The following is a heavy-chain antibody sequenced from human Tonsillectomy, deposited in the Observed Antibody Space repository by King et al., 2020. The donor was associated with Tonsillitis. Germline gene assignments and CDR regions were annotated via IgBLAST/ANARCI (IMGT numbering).Heavy chain of an antibody. CDR1: GYSFPNYW. V-gene: IGHV5-51*03. Sequence: VQLVESGAEVKKPGESLKISCKGSGYSFPNYWILWVRQMPGEGLEWMGIIHAGSSFTRYSPSFQGQVNISVAKSMTTAYLQWSSLKASDTAMYYCARAPTYGRFDYWGQGTLVTVSS. D-gene: IGHD3-10*01. CDR2: IHAGSSFT. J-gene: IGHJ4*02. CDR3: ARAPTYGRFDY.